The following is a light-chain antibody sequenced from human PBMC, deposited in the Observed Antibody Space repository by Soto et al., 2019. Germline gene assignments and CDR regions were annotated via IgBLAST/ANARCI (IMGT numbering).Light chain of an antibody. Sequence: EIVLTQSPATLSLSPGERATLSCRASQSVSSYLAWYQQKPGQAPRLLIYGASNRATGIPARFSGSGSGTDFTHTVSSLEHEDFAVYCCQQRSNWPRTFGQGTKVEIK. CDR2: GAS. CDR1: QSVSSY. CDR3: QQRSNWPRT. V-gene: IGKV3-11*01. J-gene: IGKJ1*01.